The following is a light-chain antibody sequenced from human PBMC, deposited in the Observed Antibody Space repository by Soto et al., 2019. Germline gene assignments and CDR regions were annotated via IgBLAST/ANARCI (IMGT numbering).Light chain of an antibody. Sequence: EIVLTQSPGTLSLSPGERATLSCRASQSVSSSYLAWYQQKPGQAPRLLIYGASSRATGIPDRFSGSGSGTDFTLTISRLEPEDFAVYYCQHYGSSPRTVGQGNKLEIK. V-gene: IGKV3-20*01. CDR3: QHYGSSPRT. CDR2: GAS. CDR1: QSVSSSY. J-gene: IGKJ1*01.